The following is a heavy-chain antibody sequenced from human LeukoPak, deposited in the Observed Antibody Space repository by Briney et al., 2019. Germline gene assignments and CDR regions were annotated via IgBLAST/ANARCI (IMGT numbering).Heavy chain of an antibody. CDR3: ARIRCGRGQARCYNH. CDR2: VSPGGYT. J-gene: IGHJ5*02. D-gene: IGHD2-21*01. CDR1: GVSVSDYY. Sequence: SETLSLTCAVSGVSVSDYYWSWIRQSPEKGLELIGEVSPGGYTTYNPSLRSRVIISEDTSENQLSLNVTSVTAADTALYYCARIRCGRGQARCYNHWAQGSLVTVSS. V-gene: IGHV4-34*01.